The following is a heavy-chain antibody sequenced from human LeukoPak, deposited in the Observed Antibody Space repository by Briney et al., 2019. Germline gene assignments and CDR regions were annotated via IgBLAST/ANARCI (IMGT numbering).Heavy chain of an antibody. V-gene: IGHV4-59*12. D-gene: IGHD6-19*01. CDR2: IYYSGST. Sequence: PSETLSLTCTVSGGSISSYYWSWIRQPPGKGLEWIGYIYYSGSTNYNPSLKSRVTISVDTSKNQFSLKLSSVTAADTAVYYCARDRSSAVAGEIDYWGPGTLVTVSS. CDR1: GGSISSYY. J-gene: IGHJ4*02. CDR3: ARDRSSAVAGEIDY.